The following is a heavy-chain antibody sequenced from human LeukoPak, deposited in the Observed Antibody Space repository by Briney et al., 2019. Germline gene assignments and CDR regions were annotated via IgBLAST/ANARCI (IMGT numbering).Heavy chain of an antibody. J-gene: IGHJ4*02. Sequence: ASAKVSCKASGYTFTDYYMHGVRQAPGQGLEWMGWINPNSGGTNYAQKFQGRVTMTRDTSISTAYMELSRLRSDDTAVYYCARLYSARAFDYWGQGTLVTVSS. V-gene: IGHV1-2*02. D-gene: IGHD6-13*01. CDR3: ARLYSARAFDY. CDR1: GYTFTDYY. CDR2: INPNSGGT.